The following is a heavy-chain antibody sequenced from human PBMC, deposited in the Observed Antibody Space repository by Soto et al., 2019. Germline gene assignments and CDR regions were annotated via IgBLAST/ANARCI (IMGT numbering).Heavy chain of an antibody. CDR3: SREDGVRPGGGGTEPLDI. CDR2: INPNGGST. Sequence: QVQLVQSGAEVEKPGASVKISCKASGYSFTSQYVHWVRQAPGQGLAWMGIINPNGGSTTYAQKFQGRVTETRGTAAGAVHLGLSTPTAEDTAVFFLSREDGVRPGGGGTEPLDIWGQGTMVTVAS. CDR1: GYSFTSQY. V-gene: IGHV1-46*03. D-gene: IGHD3-16*01. J-gene: IGHJ3*02.